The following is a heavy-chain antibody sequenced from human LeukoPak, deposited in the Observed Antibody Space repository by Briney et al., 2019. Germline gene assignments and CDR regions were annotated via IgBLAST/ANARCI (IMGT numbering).Heavy chain of an antibody. D-gene: IGHD3-22*01. CDR1: EFTFSSYG. CDR3: AKERSSDDAFDI. CDR2: IRYDGSNK. V-gene: IGHV3-30*02. Sequence: PGRSLRLSCAASEFTFSSYGMHWVRQAPGKGLEWVAFIRYDGSNKYYADSVKGRFTISRDNSKNTLYLQMNSLRAEDTAVYYCAKERSSDDAFDIWGQGTMVTVSS. J-gene: IGHJ3*02.